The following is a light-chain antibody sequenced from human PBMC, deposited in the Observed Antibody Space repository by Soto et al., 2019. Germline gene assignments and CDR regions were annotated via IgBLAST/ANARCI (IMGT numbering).Light chain of an antibody. V-gene: IGLV4-69*01. J-gene: IGLJ2*01. CDR2: LNSDGSH. CDR1: SGHSTYA. CDR3: QTWGTGILV. Sequence: QPVLTQSPSASASLGDSVKLTCTLSSGHSTYAIAWHQQQPEKGPRYLMKLNSDGSHSKGDGIPDRFSGSSSGAERYLTISRLQSEDEADYYCQTWGTGILVFGGGTKLTVL.